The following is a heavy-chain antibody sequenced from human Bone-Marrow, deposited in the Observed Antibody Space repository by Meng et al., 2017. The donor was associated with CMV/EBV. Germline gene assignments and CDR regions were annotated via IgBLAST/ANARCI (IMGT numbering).Heavy chain of an antibody. D-gene: IGHD2-21*01. CDR1: GYTFTSYD. V-gene: IGHV1-8*01. J-gene: IGHJ6*02. CDR2: MNPNSGNT. CDR3: ARLWYSFYYYYGMDV. Sequence: ASVKVSCKASGYTFTSYDINWVRQATGQGLEWMGWMNPNSGNTGYAQKFQGRVTMTRNTSISTAYMELSSLRSEDTAVYYCARLWYSFYYYYGMDVWGQGTTVTVSS.